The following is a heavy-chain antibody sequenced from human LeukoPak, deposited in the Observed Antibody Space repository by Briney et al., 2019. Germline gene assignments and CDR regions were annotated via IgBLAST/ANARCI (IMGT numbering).Heavy chain of an antibody. V-gene: IGHV3-7*01. CDR2: IKQDGSEK. J-gene: IGHJ4*02. CDR3: ARGPRKMVRGRFDY. D-gene: IGHD3-10*01. CDR1: GFTFSSYW. Sequence: GSLRLSCAASGFTFSSYWMSWVRQAPGKGLEWVANIKQDGSEKYYVDSVKGRFTISRDNAKNSLYLQMNSLRAEDTAVYYCARGPRKMVRGRFDYWGQGTLVTVSS.